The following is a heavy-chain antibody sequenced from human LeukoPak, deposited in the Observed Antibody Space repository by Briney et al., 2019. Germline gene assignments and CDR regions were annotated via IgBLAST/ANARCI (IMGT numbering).Heavy chain of an antibody. CDR3: TRDSSSWYTPYYFDY. J-gene: IGHJ4*02. Sequence: GSLRLSCTASGFTFGDYAMSWFRQAPGKGLEWVGFIRSKAYGGTTEYAASVKGRFTISRDDSKSIAYLQMNSLKTEDTAVYYCTRDSSSWYTPYYFDYWGQGTLVTVSS. V-gene: IGHV3-49*03. D-gene: IGHD6-13*01. CDR1: GFTFGDYA. CDR2: IRSKAYGGTT.